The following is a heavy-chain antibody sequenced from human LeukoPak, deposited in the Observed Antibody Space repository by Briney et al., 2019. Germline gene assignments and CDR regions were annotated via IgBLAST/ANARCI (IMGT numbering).Heavy chain of an antibody. CDR2: INWNGGST. Sequence: GGSLRLSCAASGFTFSSYGMSWVRQAPGKGLEWVSGINWNGGSTGYADSVKGRFTISRDNAKNSLYLQMNSLRAEDTALYYCARDRYSSGLLREYFDYWGQGTLVTVSS. CDR3: ARDRYSSGLLREYFDY. J-gene: IGHJ4*02. D-gene: IGHD6-19*01. CDR1: GFTFSSYG. V-gene: IGHV3-20*04.